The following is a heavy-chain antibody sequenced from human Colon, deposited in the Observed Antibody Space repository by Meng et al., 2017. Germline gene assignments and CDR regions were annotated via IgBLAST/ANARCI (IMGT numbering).Heavy chain of an antibody. Sequence: QVQPQESGPGLVQPSETLSLTCAVYGGSFSDYYLTWIRQPPGKGLEWVGEIHPSGSTYYSPSLQSRVTITLDTSKNQFSLTLSSMTAADTAVYYCARGVDWAKSGNFWGQGTLVTVSS. CDR2: IHPSGST. J-gene: IGHJ4*02. D-gene: IGHD3-9*01. CDR3: ARGVDWAKSGNF. CDR1: GGSFSDYY. V-gene: IGHV4-34*01.